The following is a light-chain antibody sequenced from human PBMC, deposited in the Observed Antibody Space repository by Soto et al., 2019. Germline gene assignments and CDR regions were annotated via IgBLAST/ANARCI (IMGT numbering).Light chain of an antibody. CDR2: EVS. CDR3: TSYAGSNIWV. CDR1: SSDVGGYNY. V-gene: IGLV2-8*01. J-gene: IGLJ3*02. Sequence: QSVLTQPPSASGSPGQSVTISCNGTSSDVGGYNYVSWYQQYPGKAPKLMIYEVSKRPSGVPDRFSGSKSGKTASLTVSGLQPEDEADYYCTSYAGSNIWVFGGGTKVTVL.